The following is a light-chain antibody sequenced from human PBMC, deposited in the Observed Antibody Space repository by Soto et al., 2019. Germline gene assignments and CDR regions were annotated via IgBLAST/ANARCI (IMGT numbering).Light chain of an antibody. V-gene: IGLV1-44*01. J-gene: IGLJ3*02. CDR1: TTNLGANS. Sequence: QSVLTQPPSASGTPGRRVPSSCSGSTTNLGANSITWYQNPPGTAPKLLIYTNNQRPSGFPARFSGSKSGTSASLAISGTQSEDEADYYCAAWEDSLSGWVFGGGTKLTVL. CDR3: AAWEDSLSGWV. CDR2: TNN.